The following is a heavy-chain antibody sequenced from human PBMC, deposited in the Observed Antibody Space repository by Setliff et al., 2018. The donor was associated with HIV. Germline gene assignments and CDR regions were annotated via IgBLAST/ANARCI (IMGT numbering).Heavy chain of an antibody. J-gene: IGHJ4*02. V-gene: IGHV1-69*10. D-gene: IGHD2-2*01. CDR2: IIPILGIA. Sequence: ASVKVSCKASGGTFSSYAISWVRQAPGQGLEWMGGIIPILGIANYAQKFQGRVTITADKSTSTAYMELSSLRSEDTAVYYCAKLLPAADMAREIDSWGQGTLVTVSS. CDR3: AKLLPAADMAREIDS. CDR1: GGTFSSYA.